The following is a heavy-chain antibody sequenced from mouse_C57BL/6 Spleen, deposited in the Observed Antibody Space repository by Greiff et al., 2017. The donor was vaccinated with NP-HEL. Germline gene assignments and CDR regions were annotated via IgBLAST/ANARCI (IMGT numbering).Heavy chain of an antibody. Sequence: EVHLVESGGGLVKPGGSLKLSCAASGFTFSSYAMSWVRQTPEKRLEWVATISDGGSYTYYPDNVKGRFTISRDNAKNNLYLQMSHLKSEDTAMYYCARDDFAYWGQGTLVTVSA. CDR2: ISDGGSYT. V-gene: IGHV5-4*01. J-gene: IGHJ3*01. CDR1: GFTFSSYA. CDR3: ARDDFAY.